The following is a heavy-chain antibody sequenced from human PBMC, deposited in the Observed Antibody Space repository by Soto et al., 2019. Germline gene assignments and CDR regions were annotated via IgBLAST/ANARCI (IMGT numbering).Heavy chain of an antibody. D-gene: IGHD4-17*01. CDR1: GFTFSSYG. J-gene: IGHJ4*02. V-gene: IGHV3-33*01. CDR2: IWYDGSNK. Sequence: GGSLRLSCAASGFTFSSYGMHWVRQAPGKGLEWVAVIWYDGSNKYYADSVKGRFTISRDNSKNTLYLQMNSLRAEDTAVYYCARDLRIDPYLFDYWGQGTLVTVSS. CDR3: ARDLRIDPYLFDY.